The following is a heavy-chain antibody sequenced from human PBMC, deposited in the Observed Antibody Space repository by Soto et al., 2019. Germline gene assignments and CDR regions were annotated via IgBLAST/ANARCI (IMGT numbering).Heavy chain of an antibody. CDR2: ISSSSSYI. Sequence: EVQLVESGGGLVKPGGSLRLSCAASGFTFSTYSMNWVRQAPGKGLEWVSSISSSSSYIYYADSVKGRFTISRDNAKNSLYLQMNSLRAEDTAVYYCVRYDSSGYYWPYYYYGMDVWGQGTTVNVSS. CDR1: GFTFSTYS. V-gene: IGHV3-21*01. J-gene: IGHJ6*02. CDR3: VRYDSSGYYWPYYYYGMDV. D-gene: IGHD3-22*01.